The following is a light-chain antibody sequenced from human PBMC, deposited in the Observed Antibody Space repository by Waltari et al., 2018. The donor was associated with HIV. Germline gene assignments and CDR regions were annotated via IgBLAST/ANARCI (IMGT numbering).Light chain of an antibody. V-gene: IGLV2-14*03. Sequence: QSALPQPASVSGSPGQSLTISCTGTSSDVGGYNYVSWYQQHPHKAPKLMIYDVSRGGAVVDNRISGSKSGNPASLTISGLQAEGEADYYCSSYTSSNSLYVLFGGGTKLSVL. CDR1: SSDVGGYNY. CDR3: SSYTSSNSLYVL. CDR2: DVS. J-gene: IGLJ3*02.